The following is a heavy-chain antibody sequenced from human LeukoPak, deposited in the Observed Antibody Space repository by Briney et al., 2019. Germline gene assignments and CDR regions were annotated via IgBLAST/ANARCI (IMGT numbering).Heavy chain of an antibody. D-gene: IGHD6-13*01. CDR1: GYTFTGYY. V-gene: IGHV1-2*04. CDR3: ARAFIAAPGHYYYYGMDV. J-gene: IGHJ6*02. CDR2: INPNSGGT. Sequence: ASVKVSCKASGYTFTGYYMHWVRQAPGQGLEWMGWINPNSGGTNYAQKFQGWVTMTRDTSISTAYMELSRLRSDDTAVYYCARAFIAAPGHYYYYGMDVWGQGTTVTVSS.